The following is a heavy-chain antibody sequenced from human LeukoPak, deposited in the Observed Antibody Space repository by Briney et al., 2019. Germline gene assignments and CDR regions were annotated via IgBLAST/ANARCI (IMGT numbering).Heavy chain of an antibody. D-gene: IGHD3-22*01. Sequence: PSETLSLTCTVSGGSVSSGSYYWSWIRQPPGKGLEWIGYIYYSRSTNYNPSLKSRVTISVDTSKNQFSLKLSSVTAADTAVYYCASRLDYYDSGGSFDYWGQGTLVTVSS. CDR2: IYYSRST. CDR1: GGSVSSGSYY. J-gene: IGHJ4*02. V-gene: IGHV4-61*01. CDR3: ASRLDYYDSGGSFDY.